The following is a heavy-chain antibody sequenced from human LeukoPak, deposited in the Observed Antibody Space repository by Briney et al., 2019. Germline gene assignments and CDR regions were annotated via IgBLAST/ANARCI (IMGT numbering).Heavy chain of an antibody. Sequence: GGSLRLSCAASGFTFSSYAMSWVRQAPGKGLEWVSAISGSGGSTYYADSVKGRFTISRDNSKNTLYLQMNSLRAEDTAVYYCAKEPSLYDSSWFDPLPFDYWGQGTLVTVSS. CDR3: AKEPSLYDSSWFDPLPFDY. J-gene: IGHJ4*02. V-gene: IGHV3-23*01. CDR1: GFTFSSYA. CDR2: ISGSGGST. D-gene: IGHD3-22*01.